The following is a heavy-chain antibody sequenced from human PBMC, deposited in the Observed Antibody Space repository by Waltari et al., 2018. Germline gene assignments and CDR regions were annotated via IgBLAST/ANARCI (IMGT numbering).Heavy chain of an antibody. D-gene: IGHD3-10*01. J-gene: IGHJ3*01. CDR2: VDPEDGHA. CDR3: ATALGDNTSASRPFHL. CDR1: GYTFSDYY. Sequence: EVQLRQSGAELRKPGTPVKISCKASGYTFSDYYIHWVQQATGKGLQWVGLVDPEDGHAIYAKKFQGRVTITADTSTDTAYLELSSLTSEDTAVFYCATALGDNTSASRPFHLWGQGTVITVSS. V-gene: IGHV1-69-2*01.